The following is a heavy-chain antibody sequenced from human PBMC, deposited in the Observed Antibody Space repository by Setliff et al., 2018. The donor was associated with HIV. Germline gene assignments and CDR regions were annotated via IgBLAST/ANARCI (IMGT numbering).Heavy chain of an antibody. CDR2: IIPMLGAA. CDR1: GYRFTDYY. D-gene: IGHD3-22*01. CDR3: ARAVGGSNYFDYSGYQGF. Sequence: SVKVSCKASGYRFTDYYIHWVRQAPGQGLEWMGGIIPMLGAATHAQKFQGRVTITADESTPTAYMELRSLKSEETSVYYCARAVGGSNYFDYSGYQGFWGQGTRVTVSS. V-gene: IGHV1-69*13. J-gene: IGHJ1*01.